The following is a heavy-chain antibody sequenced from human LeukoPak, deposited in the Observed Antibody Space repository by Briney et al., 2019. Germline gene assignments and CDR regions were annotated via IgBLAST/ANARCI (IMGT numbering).Heavy chain of an antibody. CDR3: ARDQPPAGIRVLMAPPGFDP. Sequence: GASVKVSCKASGGTFSSYAISWVRQAPGQGLEWMGGIIPIFGTANYAQKFQGRVTITADESTSTAYMELSSLRSEDTAVYYCARDQPPAGIRVLMAPPGFDPWGQGTLVTVSS. V-gene: IGHV1-69*13. J-gene: IGHJ5*02. D-gene: IGHD2-8*01. CDR1: GGTFSSYA. CDR2: IIPIFGTA.